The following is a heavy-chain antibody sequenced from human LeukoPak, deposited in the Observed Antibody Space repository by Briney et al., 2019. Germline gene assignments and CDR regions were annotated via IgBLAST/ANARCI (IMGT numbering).Heavy chain of an antibody. CDR3: ATGVGFGRSYGMDV. CDR1: GYTLTELS. CDR2: FDPEDGET. V-gene: IGHV1-24*01. D-gene: IGHD3-10*01. Sequence: GASVKVSCKVSGYTLTELSMHWVRQAPGKGLEWMGGFDPEDGETIYAQKFQGRVTMTEDTSTDTAYMELSSLRSEDTAVYYCATGVGFGRSYGMDVWGQGTTVTVSS. J-gene: IGHJ6*02.